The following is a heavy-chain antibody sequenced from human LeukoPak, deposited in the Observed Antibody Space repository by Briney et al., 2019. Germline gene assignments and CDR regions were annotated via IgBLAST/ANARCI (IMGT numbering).Heavy chain of an antibody. CDR1: GYTFTSYG. Sequence: GASVKVSCKASGYTFTSYGINWVRQAPGQGLEWMGWNSAYNGKTNYTQKLQGRVTMTTDTSTSTAYMELRSLRSDDTAVYYCAKGRVVRVAGHFDYWGQGTLVTVSS. V-gene: IGHV1-18*01. CDR3: AKGRVVRVAGHFDY. D-gene: IGHD6-19*01. CDR2: NSAYNGKT. J-gene: IGHJ4*02.